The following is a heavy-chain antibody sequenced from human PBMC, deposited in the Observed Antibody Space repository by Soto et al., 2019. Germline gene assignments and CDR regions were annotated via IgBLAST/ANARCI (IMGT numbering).Heavy chain of an antibody. CDR2: ISSATSDI. V-gene: IGHV3-21*06. CDR1: GFTFSLYT. J-gene: IGHJ6*02. CDR3: VTLCGGSCYFGVDV. D-gene: IGHD2-15*01. Sequence: EVQLVESGGGLVKPGGSLRLSCAASGFTFSLYTMTWVRQAPGKGLEWVASISSATSDIYYADSVRGRFTISRDNARNSHYLQMNILTGEYTASYYCVTLCGGSCYFGVDVWGQGTTVTVSS.